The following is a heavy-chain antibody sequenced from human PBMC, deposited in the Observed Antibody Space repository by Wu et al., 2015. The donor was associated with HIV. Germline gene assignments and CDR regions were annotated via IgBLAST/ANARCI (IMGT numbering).Heavy chain of an antibody. Sequence: QVQLVQSGSQMKKSGASLNVSCQTSGYTFSDYYLHWVRQAPGQRLEWMGWMAPSSGHIQPAQKFQGRIYMSTNNSAHTAYMELRSLTSDDAAIYFCARVQFDPAYYTYFDLWGQGTLVTVSS. J-gene: IGHJ5*01. V-gene: IGHV1-8*02. CDR1: GYTFSDYY. D-gene: IGHD3-10*01. CDR3: ARVQFDPAYYTYFDL. CDR2: MAPSSGHI.